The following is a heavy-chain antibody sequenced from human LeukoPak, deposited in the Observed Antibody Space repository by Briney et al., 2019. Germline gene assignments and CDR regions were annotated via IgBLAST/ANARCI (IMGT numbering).Heavy chain of an antibody. CDR1: GFTFSSYS. V-gene: IGHV3-21*01. J-gene: IGHJ4*02. CDR2: ISSSSSYI. CDR3: ARDHGGYDDYGGNYDY. Sequence: PGGSLRLSCAASGFTFSSYSMNWVRQAPGKGLEWVSSISSSSSYIYYADSVKGRFTISRDNAKNSLYLQMNSLRAEDTAVYYCARDHGGYDDYGGNYDYRGQGTLVTVSS. D-gene: IGHD4-23*01.